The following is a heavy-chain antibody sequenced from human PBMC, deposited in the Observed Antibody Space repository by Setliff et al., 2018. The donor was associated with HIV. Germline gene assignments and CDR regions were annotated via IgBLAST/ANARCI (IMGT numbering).Heavy chain of an antibody. CDR1: GDSITSGGYF. Sequence: SETLSLTCTVSGDSITSGGYFWSWIRQHPGKGLEWIGHIYYSGSTNYNPSLKSRVTISVDTSKNQFSLKLNSVTAADTAVYYCARAISPQYYGSSGYYLAWGQGTLVTVSS. D-gene: IGHD3-22*01. CDR3: ARAISPQYYGSSGYYLA. CDR2: IYYSGST. V-gene: IGHV4-61*08. J-gene: IGHJ5*02.